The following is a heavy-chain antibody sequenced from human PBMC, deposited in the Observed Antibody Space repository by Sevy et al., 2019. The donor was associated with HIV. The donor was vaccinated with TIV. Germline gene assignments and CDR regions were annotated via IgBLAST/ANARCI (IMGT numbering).Heavy chain of an antibody. CDR1: GFSFSTYN. D-gene: IGHD6-13*01. CDR3: ARSWEQQLHDAFDI. Sequence: GGSLRLSCAASGFSFSTYNMNWVRQAPGKGLEWVSSITFSSNYMYYADSVKGRISISRDNAKNSLYLQMNSLRAEDTAVYYCARSWEQQLHDAFDIWGQGTMVTVSS. CDR2: ITFSSNYM. V-gene: IGHV3-21*01. J-gene: IGHJ3*02.